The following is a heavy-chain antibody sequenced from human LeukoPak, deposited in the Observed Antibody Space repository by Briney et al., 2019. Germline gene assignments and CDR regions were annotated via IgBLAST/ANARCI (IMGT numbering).Heavy chain of an antibody. Sequence: SGGSLRLSCAASGFTFSGYGMHWVRQAPGKGLEWVAVISYDGSHKYYADCVKGRFTISRDSSKNTLYLQMNSLRAEDTAVYYCAKDSCGGDCYSFDYWGQGTLVTVSS. CDR2: ISYDGSHK. D-gene: IGHD2-21*02. J-gene: IGHJ4*02. CDR3: AKDSCGGDCYSFDY. CDR1: GFTFSGYG. V-gene: IGHV3-30*18.